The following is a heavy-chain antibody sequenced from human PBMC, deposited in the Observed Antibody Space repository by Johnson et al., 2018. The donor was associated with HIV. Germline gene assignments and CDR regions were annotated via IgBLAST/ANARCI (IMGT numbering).Heavy chain of an antibody. V-gene: IGHV3-23*04. CDR3: ARGGTESVGYHPAAHFLSAFDI. CDR2: ISGSGGST. D-gene: IGHD1-7*01. J-gene: IGHJ3*02. Sequence: EKLVESGGGLVQPGGSLRLSCAASGFTFSSYAMSWVRQAQGKGLEWVSAISGSGGSTYYADSVKGRFTISRDNSKNTLYLQMNSLRVEDTAIYYCARGGTESVGYHPAAHFLSAFDIWGQGTMVTVSS. CDR1: GFTFSSYA.